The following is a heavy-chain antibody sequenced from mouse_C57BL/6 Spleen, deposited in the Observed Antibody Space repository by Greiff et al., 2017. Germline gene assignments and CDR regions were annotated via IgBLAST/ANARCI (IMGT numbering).Heavy chain of an antibody. V-gene: IGHV1-64*01. CDR3: ARGDSWLAY. J-gene: IGHJ3*01. CDR2: IPSNSGST. Sequence: QVQLQQPGAELVKPGASVKLSCKASGYTFTSYWMHWLKQRPGQGLEWIGMIPSNSGSTNYNEKFKSKATLTVDKSSSTAYMQLSSLTSEDSAVYYGARGDSWLAYWGQGTLVTVSA. CDR1: GYTFTSYW.